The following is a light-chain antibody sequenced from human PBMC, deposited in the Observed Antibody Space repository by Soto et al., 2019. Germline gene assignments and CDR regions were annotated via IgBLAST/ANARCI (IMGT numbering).Light chain of an antibody. V-gene: IGKV1-5*01. CDR1: QSVSGY. CDR3: QQYNSYSPWS. Sequence: DIQITQSPSTLSASVGDRVTITCRASQSVSGYLAWYQQKPGQAPNLLIYDASSLASGVPSRCSGSGSGTEFTPAISSLQPDDFATYYCQQYNSYSPWSFGHGNRVENK. CDR2: DAS. J-gene: IGKJ1*01.